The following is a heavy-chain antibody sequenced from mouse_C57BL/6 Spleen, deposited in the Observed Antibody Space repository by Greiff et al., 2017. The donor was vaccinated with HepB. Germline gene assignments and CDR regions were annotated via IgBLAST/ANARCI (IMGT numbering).Heavy chain of an antibody. CDR1: GYTFTSYW. Sequence: QVQLQQPGAELVRPGSSVKLSCKASGYTFTSYWMDWVKQRPGQGLEWIGNIYPSDSETHYNQKFKDKATLTVDKSSSTAYMQLSSLTSEDSAVYYCARHYYDYYVGYFDVWGTGTTVTVSS. D-gene: IGHD2-4*01. CDR3: ARHYYDYYVGYFDV. V-gene: IGHV1-61*01. CDR2: IYPSDSET. J-gene: IGHJ1*03.